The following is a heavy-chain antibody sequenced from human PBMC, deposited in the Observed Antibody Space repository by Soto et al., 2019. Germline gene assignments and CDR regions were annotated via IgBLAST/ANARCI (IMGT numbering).Heavy chain of an antibody. CDR1: GGSISSGGYS. J-gene: IGHJ6*02. Sequence: QVQLQESGPGLVKPSQTLSLTCTVSGGSISSGGYSWSWIRQHPGKGLEWIGYIYYHGRTYYNPSLMSRVTISVDTSKNQFCLKLSSVTAAATAVYYCARVEMAPTYGMDVWGPGTTVTVSS. CDR3: ARVEMAPTYGMDV. CDR2: IYYHGRT. V-gene: IGHV4-31*03. D-gene: IGHD3-3*01.